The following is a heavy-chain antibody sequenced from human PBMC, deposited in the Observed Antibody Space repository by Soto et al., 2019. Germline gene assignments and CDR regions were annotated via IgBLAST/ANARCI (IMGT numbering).Heavy chain of an antibody. CDR1: GFTFSSYS. D-gene: IGHD6-13*01. CDR2: ISSSSSYI. J-gene: IGHJ5*02. Sequence: EVQLVESGGGLVKPGGSLRLSCAASGFTFSSYSMNWVRQAPGKGLEWVSSISSSSSYIYYADSVKGRFTISRDNAKNSLYLQMNSLRAEDTAVYYCARDPTSEGYDLDSSWYSGWFDPWGQGTLVTVSS. V-gene: IGHV3-21*01. CDR3: ARDPTSEGYDLDSSWYSGWFDP.